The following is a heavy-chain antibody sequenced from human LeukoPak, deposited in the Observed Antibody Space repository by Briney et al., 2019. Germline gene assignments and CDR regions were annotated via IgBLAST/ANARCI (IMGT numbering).Heavy chain of an antibody. Sequence: DPSETLSLTCTVSGGSISTNNYYRGWIRHPPGKGLEWIGGPSYTGSSYYNPSLKSPVTISGDTSKNQFSLKVRSVTAADTAVYYCARPFGTSSGFDYWGQGILVTVSS. V-gene: IGHV4-39*01. J-gene: IGHJ4*02. CDR3: ARPFGTSSGFDY. D-gene: IGHD6-6*01. CDR2: PSYTGSS. CDR1: GGSISTNNYY.